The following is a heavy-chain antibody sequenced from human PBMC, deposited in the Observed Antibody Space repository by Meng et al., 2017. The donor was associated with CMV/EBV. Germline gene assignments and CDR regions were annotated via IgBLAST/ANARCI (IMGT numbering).Heavy chain of an antibody. CDR1: GFGFSPTW. J-gene: IGHJ4*02. CDR2: SKGKYAGGTS. V-gene: IGHV3-15*02. CDR3: TATHHSDSSGKY. Sequence: VHLVEAGGASVNAGGYLRLSCTASGFGFSPTWMSWSRQASGKGREWVGRSKGKYAGGTSEYAAPVTGRFSISRDDSINTLYLQMNSLKTEDTAVYYCTATHHSDSSGKYWGQGTLVTVSS. D-gene: IGHD3-22*01.